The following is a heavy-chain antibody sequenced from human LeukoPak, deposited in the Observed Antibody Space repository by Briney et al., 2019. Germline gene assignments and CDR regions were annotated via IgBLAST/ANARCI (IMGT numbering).Heavy chain of an antibody. CDR2: IYCSGST. Sequence: SETLSLTCSVSGGSISSSSYYWGWIRQPPGKGLEWIGSIYCSGSTYYNPSLKSRVTISVDTSKNQFSLKLSSVTAADTAVYYCARDEGYYYDSSGGYFDYWGQGTLVTVSS. J-gene: IGHJ4*02. CDR1: GGSISSSSYY. D-gene: IGHD3-22*01. CDR3: ARDEGYYYDSSGGYFDY. V-gene: IGHV4-39*07.